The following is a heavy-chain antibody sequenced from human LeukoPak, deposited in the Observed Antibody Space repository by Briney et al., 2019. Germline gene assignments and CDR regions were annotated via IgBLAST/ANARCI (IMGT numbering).Heavy chain of an antibody. Sequence: GGSLRLSCAASGFTFSSYSMNWVRQAPGKGLEWVSYISSSNSYIYYADSVKGRFTISRDNAKNSLYLQINSLRAEDTAVYYCARDWIVGATAFDYWGQGTLVTVSS. V-gene: IGHV3-21*01. CDR1: GFTFSSYS. CDR2: ISSSNSYI. D-gene: IGHD1-26*01. J-gene: IGHJ4*02. CDR3: ARDWIVGATAFDY.